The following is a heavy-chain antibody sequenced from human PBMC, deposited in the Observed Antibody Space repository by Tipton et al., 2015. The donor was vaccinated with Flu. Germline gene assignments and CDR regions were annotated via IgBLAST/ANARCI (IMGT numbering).Heavy chain of an antibody. D-gene: IGHD3-3*01. CDR2: ISWNSGSI. Sequence: AASGFTFDDYAMHWVRQAPGKGLEWVSGISWNSGSIGYADSVKGRFTISRDNAKNSLYLQMNSLRAEDTALYYCAKDIGRDSVRFPYYGMDVWGQGTTVTVSS. CDR1: GFTFDDYA. V-gene: IGHV3-9*01. CDR3: AKDIGRDSVRFPYYGMDV. J-gene: IGHJ6*02.